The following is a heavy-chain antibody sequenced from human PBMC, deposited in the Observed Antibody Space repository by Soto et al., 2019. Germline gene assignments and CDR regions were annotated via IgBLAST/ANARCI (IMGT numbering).Heavy chain of an antibody. CDR1: DGSFIGYF. CDR3: ARGYVRATAYFDA. Sequence: QVELQQWGPGLVKPSETLSPTCTIHDGSFIGYFWCWIRQSPAEGLEWIGEINHSGRTSYNLSLRSRVTIFVDTSNNQFSLKLTSVTAADTAVYYCARGYVRATAYFDAWGQGSPVIVSS. V-gene: IGHV4-34*01. J-gene: IGHJ4*02. D-gene: IGHD2-21*02. CDR2: INHSGRT.